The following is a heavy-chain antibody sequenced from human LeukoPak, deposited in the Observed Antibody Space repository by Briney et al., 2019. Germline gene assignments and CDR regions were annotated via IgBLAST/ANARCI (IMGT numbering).Heavy chain of an antibody. CDR2: ITSSGRTI. V-gene: IGHV3-48*03. Sequence: GGTLRLSCAASGFTFSSYEMNWVRQAPGNGLEWVSYITSSGRTIYNADSVKGRFAISRDNAKNSLFLQMNSLRAEDTAVYYCARGAYGDYVNWFDSWGQGILVTVSS. CDR1: GFTFSSYE. J-gene: IGHJ5*01. CDR3: ARGAYGDYVNWFDS. D-gene: IGHD4-17*01.